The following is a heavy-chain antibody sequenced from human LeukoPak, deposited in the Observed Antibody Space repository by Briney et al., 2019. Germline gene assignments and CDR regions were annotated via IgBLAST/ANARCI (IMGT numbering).Heavy chain of an antibody. V-gene: IGHV3-23*01. D-gene: IGHD5-18*01. CDR1: GLPFSRYA. J-gene: IGHJ4*02. CDR3: AKDIAQGYTFGSIEQDY. Sequence: PGGSLLLSCAVSGLPFSRYAMSWVRPAPGKGLEWVSAISESGSGAYYADSVKGWFTISRNNSKDTLSLQMNSLRAEDTAVYYCAKDIAQGYTFGSIEQDYWGQGTLVTVSS. CDR2: ISESGSGA.